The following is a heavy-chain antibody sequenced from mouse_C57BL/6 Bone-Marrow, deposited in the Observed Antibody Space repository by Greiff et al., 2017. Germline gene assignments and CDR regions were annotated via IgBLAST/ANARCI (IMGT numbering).Heavy chain of an antibody. CDR2: IYPGNSDT. D-gene: IGHD1-1*01. J-gene: IGHJ4*01. CDR1: GYTFTSYW. Sequence: VHVKQSGTVLARPGASVKMSCKTSGYTFTSYWMHWVKQRPGQGLEWIGAIYPGNSDTSYNQKFKGKAKLTAVTSASTAYMELSSLTNEDSAVYYCTRERYYYGSSFYAMDYWGQGTSVTVSS. V-gene: IGHV1-5*01. CDR3: TRERYYYGSSFYAMDY.